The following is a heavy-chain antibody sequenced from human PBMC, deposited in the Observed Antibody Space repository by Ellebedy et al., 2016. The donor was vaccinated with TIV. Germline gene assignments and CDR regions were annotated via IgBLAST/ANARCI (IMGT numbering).Heavy chain of an antibody. J-gene: IGHJ4*02. D-gene: IGHD2-15*01. V-gene: IGHV3-9*01. CDR3: ARDEDEDRLDY. CDR2: ISWNSGSI. CDR1: GFTFDDYA. Sequence: GGSLRLSXAASGFTFDDYAMHWVRQAPGKGLEWVSGISWNSGSIGYADSVKGRFTISRDNAKNSLYLQMNSLRAEDTAVYYCARDEDEDRLDYWGQGTLVTVSS.